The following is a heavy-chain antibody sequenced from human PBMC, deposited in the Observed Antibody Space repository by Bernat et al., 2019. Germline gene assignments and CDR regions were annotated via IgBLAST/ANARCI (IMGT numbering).Heavy chain of an antibody. CDR2: VSNSGGKT. CDR1: GFTFSTYA. J-gene: IGHJ4*02. Sequence: EVQLLESGGGLVQPGGSLRLSCAASGFTFSTYAMTWVRQAPGKGLEWLSGVSNSGGKTYYADSVKGRFTISRDNSKSTLHLQMISLRAEDSAVYYCAREKMGYDFWSGYYDYYFDYWGQGTLVTVSS. D-gene: IGHD3-3*01. V-gene: IGHV3-23*01. CDR3: AREKMGYDFWSGYYDYYFDY.